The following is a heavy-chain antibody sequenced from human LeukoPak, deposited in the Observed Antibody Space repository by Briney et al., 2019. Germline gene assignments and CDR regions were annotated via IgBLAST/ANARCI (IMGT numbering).Heavy chain of an antibody. CDR2: IIPIFGTA. J-gene: IGHJ5*02. CDR1: GGTFSSYA. V-gene: IGHV1-69*01. Sequence: SVKVSCKASGGTFSSYAISWVRQAPGQGLEWMGGIIPIFGTANYAQKFQGRVTITADESMSTAYMELSSLRSKDTAVYYCARDRRVGATHNWFDPWGQGTLVTVSS. CDR3: ARDRRVGATHNWFDP. D-gene: IGHD1-26*01.